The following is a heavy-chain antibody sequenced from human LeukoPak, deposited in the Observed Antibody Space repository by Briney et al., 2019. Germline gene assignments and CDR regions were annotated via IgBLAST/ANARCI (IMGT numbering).Heavy chain of an antibody. V-gene: IGHV3-30*03. CDR1: GFTFSSYG. Sequence: GGSLRLSCAASGFTFSSYGMHWVRQAPGKGLEWVAVISYDGSNKYYADSVKGRFTISRDNAKNPLYLQMNSLRVEDTAVYYCARDVRYCSGGSCYSGDYWGQGTLVTVSS. J-gene: IGHJ4*02. CDR2: ISYDGSNK. CDR3: ARDVRYCSGGSCYSGDY. D-gene: IGHD2-15*01.